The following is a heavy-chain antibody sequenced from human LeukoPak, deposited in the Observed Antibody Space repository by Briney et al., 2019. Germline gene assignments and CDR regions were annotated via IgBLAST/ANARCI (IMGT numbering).Heavy chain of an antibody. D-gene: IGHD4-17*01. J-gene: IGHJ4*02. Sequence: PGGSLRLSCAASGFDFGNYYMSWVRQAPGKGLELLANIKYDGSYTYYVDSVKGRFTISRDNAKNSLYLQMSSLRAEDTAVYYCTRDGGATVATYRFDFWGQGTLVTVSS. CDR1: GFDFGNYY. V-gene: IGHV3-7*01. CDR2: IKYDGSYT. CDR3: TRDGGATVATYRFDF.